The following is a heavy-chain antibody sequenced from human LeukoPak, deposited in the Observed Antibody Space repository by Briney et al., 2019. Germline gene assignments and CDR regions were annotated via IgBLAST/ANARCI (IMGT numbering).Heavy chain of an antibody. CDR3: AKVSVGWWGIWFDP. Sequence: PGGSLRLSCAASGFTFSSYAMNWVRQAPGKGLEWVSSISGSGARTDYADSVKGRFTISRDNSKNTLYLQMNSLRPEDTAVYYCAKVSVGWWGIWFDPWGQGTLVTVAS. V-gene: IGHV3-23*01. J-gene: IGHJ5*02. CDR2: ISGSGART. CDR1: GFTFSSYA. D-gene: IGHD6-19*01.